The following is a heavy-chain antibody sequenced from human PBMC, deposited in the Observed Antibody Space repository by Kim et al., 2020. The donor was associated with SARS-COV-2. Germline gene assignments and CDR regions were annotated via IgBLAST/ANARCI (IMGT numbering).Heavy chain of an antibody. CDR2: IGYSST. CDR1: GFDFSRIA. CDR3: VKGLYFVDY. D-gene: IGHD3-10*01. Sequence: GGSLRLSCAASGFDFSRIAMNWVRQTPGRGLEWVSTIGYSSTNYGDSVKGRFTISRDDSKNTLYLQMNSLRAEDTAIYYCVKGLYFVDYWGQGTPVTVVS. V-gene: IGHV3-23*01. J-gene: IGHJ4*02.